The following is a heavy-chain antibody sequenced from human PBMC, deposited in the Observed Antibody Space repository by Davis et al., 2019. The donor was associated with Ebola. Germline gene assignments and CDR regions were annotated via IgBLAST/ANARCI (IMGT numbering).Heavy chain of an antibody. J-gene: IGHJ3*02. CDR1: GFPFTSYG. D-gene: IGHD6-13*01. Sequence: GESLKISCAASGFPFTSYGMHWVRQAPGKGLEWVAVISYDGSNKYYADSVKGRFTISRDNSKNTLYLQMNSLRAEDTAVYYCASTYSSSWHAFDIWGQGTMVTV. V-gene: IGHV3-33*05. CDR2: ISYDGSNK. CDR3: ASTYSSSWHAFDI.